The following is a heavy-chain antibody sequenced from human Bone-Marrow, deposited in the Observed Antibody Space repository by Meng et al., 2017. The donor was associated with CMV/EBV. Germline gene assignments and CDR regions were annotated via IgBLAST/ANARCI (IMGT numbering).Heavy chain of an antibody. CDR1: GYTFTSYD. CDR2: MNPNSGNT. D-gene: IGHD1-26*01. Sequence: ASVKVSCKASGYTFTSYDINWVRQATGQGLEWMGWMNPNSGNTGYAQKFQGRVTITRNTSISTAYMELSSLRSEDTAVYYCARGSAGLPGFIVGATTPRLDYWGQGTLVTVSS. V-gene: IGHV1-8*03. CDR3: ARGSAGLPGFIVGATTPRLDY. J-gene: IGHJ4*02.